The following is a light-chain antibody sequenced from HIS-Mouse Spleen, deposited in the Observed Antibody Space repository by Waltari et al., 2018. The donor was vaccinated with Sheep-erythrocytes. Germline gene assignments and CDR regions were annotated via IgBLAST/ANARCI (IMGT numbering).Light chain of an antibody. CDR1: SSDVGGHNY. J-gene: IGLJ1*01. V-gene: IGLV2-11*01. CDR3: CSYAGSYNHV. Sequence: QSALTQPRSVSGSPGPSVTISCTGTSSDVGGHNYVSWYQQHPGKAPKLMIYDVSKRPSGVPDRFSGSKSGNTASLTISGLQAEDEADYYCCSYAGSYNHVFATGTKVTVL. CDR2: DVS.